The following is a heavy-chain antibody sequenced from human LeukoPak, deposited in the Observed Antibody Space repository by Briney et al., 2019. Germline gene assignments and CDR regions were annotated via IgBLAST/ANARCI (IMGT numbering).Heavy chain of an antibody. CDR1: GFTFSDYY. CDR3: AKDAGPHYYGSGSLYFDY. CDR2: ISSSGSTI. D-gene: IGHD3-10*01. Sequence: GGSLRLSCAASGFTFSDYYMSWIRQAPGKGLEWVSYISSSGSTIYYADSVKGRFTISRDNAKNSLYLQMNSLRAEDTALYYCAKDAGPHYYGSGSLYFDYWGQGTLVTVSS. J-gene: IGHJ4*02. V-gene: IGHV3-11*01.